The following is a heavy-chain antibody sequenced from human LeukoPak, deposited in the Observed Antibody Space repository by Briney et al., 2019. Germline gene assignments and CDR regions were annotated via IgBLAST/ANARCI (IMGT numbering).Heavy chain of an antibody. J-gene: IGHJ5*02. V-gene: IGHV4-31*03. CDR1: GDSINSDGYY. Sequence: SEPLSLTCTVSGDSINSDGYYWSWIRQHPGKGLEWIGYIFNSGSTYYNPSLRSRVTISMDTSNNHFSLDLNSVTAADTAVYYCARDPGGLWGFDPWGQGTLVIVSS. D-gene: IGHD3-16*01. CDR3: ARDPGGLWGFDP. CDR2: IFNSGST.